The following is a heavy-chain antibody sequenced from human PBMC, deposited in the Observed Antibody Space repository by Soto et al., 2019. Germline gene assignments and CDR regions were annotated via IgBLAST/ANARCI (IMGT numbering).Heavy chain of an antibody. Sequence: EVQLLESGGGLVQPGGSLRLSCAASGFTFSSYAMNWVRQAPGKGLEWVSAISGSGGSTYYADSVKGRFTISRDNSKNTLYLQMNSLRAEDTAVSYCASAAREYYYYGMDVWGQGTTVTVSS. V-gene: IGHV3-23*01. J-gene: IGHJ6*02. CDR2: ISGSGGST. CDR1: GFTFSSYA. CDR3: ASAAREYYYYGMDV.